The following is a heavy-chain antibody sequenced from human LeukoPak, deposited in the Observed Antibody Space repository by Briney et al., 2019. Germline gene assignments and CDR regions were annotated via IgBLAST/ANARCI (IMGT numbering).Heavy chain of an antibody. Sequence: PSETLSLTCTVFGGPFSDYYWSWIRQPPGKGLEWIGYSYYTGVTNYNPSLKSRVSISVDTSKKQFSLNLTSVTTADTAVYYCARLHLDYLDYWGQGAVVTVSS. CDR2: SYYTGVT. J-gene: IGHJ4*02. CDR3: ARLHLDYLDY. V-gene: IGHV4-59*01. CDR1: GGPFSDYY.